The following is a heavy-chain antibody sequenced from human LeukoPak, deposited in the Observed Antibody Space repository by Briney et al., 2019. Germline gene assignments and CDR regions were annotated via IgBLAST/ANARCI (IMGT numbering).Heavy chain of an antibody. CDR3: ARTSYCSSTSCYFYYYYGMDV. CDR1: GGTFSSYA. V-gene: IGHV1-69*13. D-gene: IGHD2-2*01. CDR2: IIPIFGTA. J-gene: IGHJ6*02. Sequence: SVKVSCKASGGTFSSYAISWVRQAPGQGLEWMGGIIPIFGTANYAQKFQGRVTITADESTSTAYMELSSLRSEDTAVYYCARTSYCSSTSCYFYYYYGMDVWGQGTTVTVSS.